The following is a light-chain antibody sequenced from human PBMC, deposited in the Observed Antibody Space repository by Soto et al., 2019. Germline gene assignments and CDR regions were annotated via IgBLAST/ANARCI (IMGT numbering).Light chain of an antibody. Sequence: QSALTQPASVSGSPGQSITISCTRTSSDVGGYNYVSWFQQHPGKAPKLIIYDVNNRPSGVSNRFSGSKSGNTASLTISGLQAEDEADYYCSSYTNSSTSYVFGTGTKVTVL. CDR2: DVN. J-gene: IGLJ1*01. V-gene: IGLV2-14*01. CDR3: SSYTNSSTSYV. CDR1: SSDVGGYNY.